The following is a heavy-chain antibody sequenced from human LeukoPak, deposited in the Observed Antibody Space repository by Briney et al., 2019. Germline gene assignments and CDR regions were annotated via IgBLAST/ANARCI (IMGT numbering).Heavy chain of an antibody. CDR2: ISSDGSIK. CDR1: GFTVSSNY. Sequence: GGSLRLSCAASGFTVSSNYMSWVRQAPGKGLEWVAVISSDGSIKVYADSVKGRFTLSRDNSINTVDLQMNSLRAEDTAVYYCVKEYHSRGFGAYFDYWGQGTLVTVSS. CDR3: VKEYHSRGFGAYFDY. V-gene: IGHV3-30*18. J-gene: IGHJ4*02. D-gene: IGHD3-3*01.